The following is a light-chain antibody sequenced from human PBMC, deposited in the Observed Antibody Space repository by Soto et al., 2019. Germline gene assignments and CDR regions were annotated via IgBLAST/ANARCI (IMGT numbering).Light chain of an antibody. CDR1: SRDVGGYNY. CDR2: EVS. J-gene: IGLJ2*01. Sequence: QSALTQPASVSGSPGQSITISCTGTSRDVGGYNYVSWYQQHPGKAPKLMIYEVSNRPSGVSNRFSRSKSGNTASLTISGVKAEDEADYYCSSYTSSSTLVFGGGTKLTVL. CDR3: SSYTSSSTLV. V-gene: IGLV2-14*01.